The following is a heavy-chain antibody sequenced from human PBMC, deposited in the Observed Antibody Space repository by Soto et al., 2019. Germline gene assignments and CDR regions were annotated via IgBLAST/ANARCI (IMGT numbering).Heavy chain of an antibody. J-gene: IGHJ4*02. D-gene: IGHD5-18*01. V-gene: IGHV4-39*01. CDR1: GGSISNSTYC. Sequence: SQTHSLSYTVSGGSISNSTYCWAWIRQPPGKGLEWIGSISYSGSTSHNLSLKSRTTISVDTSKNQFSLKLSSVTAADTAVYYCARQSYSFGPSNFDYWGQGTLVTVSS. CDR3: ARQSYSFGPSNFDY. CDR2: ISYSGST.